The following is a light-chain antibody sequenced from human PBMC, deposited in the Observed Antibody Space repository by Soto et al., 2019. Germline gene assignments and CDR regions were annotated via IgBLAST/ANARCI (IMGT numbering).Light chain of an antibody. CDR1: SSDVGGYNS. CDR2: DVS. V-gene: IGLV2-14*01. CDR3: SSYSSITALV. Sequence: QSVLTQPASVSGSPGQSIAISCTGSSSDVGGYNSVSWYQQYPGKVPKIMIYDVSVRPSGVPDRFSGSKSGNTASLTISGLQAEDEADYYCSSYSSITALVFGPGTKLTVL. J-gene: IGLJ1*01.